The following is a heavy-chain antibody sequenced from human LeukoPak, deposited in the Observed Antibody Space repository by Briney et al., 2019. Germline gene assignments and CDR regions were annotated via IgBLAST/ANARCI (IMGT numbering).Heavy chain of an antibody. V-gene: IGHV4-59*08. Sequence: SETLSLTCTVSGGSISSYYWSWIRQPPGKGLEWIGYIYYSGSTNYNPSLTSRVPISVASSKNRFSLKLSSVTAADTAVYYCARRSHPDGMDVWGQGTTVTVSS. CDR1: GGSISSYY. J-gene: IGHJ6*01. CDR3: ARRSHPDGMDV. CDR2: IYYSGST.